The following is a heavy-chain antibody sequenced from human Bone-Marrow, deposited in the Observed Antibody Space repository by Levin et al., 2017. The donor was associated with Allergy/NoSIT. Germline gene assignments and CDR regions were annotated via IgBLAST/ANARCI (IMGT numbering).Heavy chain of an antibody. CDR3: AREGNYGDSWIDF. V-gene: IGHV1-18*01. Sequence: KISCKTSGYTFNNFGITWVRRAPGQGLEWMGWISGYNGNTNYAPKFYDRVTMTTDTSTSTAFMELWSLRSDDTAVYYCAREGNYGDSWIDFWGQGTLVTVSS. CDR1: GYTFNNFG. D-gene: IGHD4-17*01. CDR2: ISGYNGNT. J-gene: IGHJ4*02.